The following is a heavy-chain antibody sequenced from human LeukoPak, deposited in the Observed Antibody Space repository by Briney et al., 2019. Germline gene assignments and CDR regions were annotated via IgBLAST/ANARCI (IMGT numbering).Heavy chain of an antibody. V-gene: IGHV4-4*02. J-gene: IGHJ4*02. CDR1: GGSISSTNW. Sequence: SGTLSLTCGVSGGSISSTNWWTWVRQPPGEGLEWIGEVHLSGRTNYIPSLESRVTMSVDMSENHISLKLTSVTAADTAVYYCAREGGPYRPLDYSGQGTLVTVSS. CDR3: AREGGPYRPLDY. CDR2: VHLSGRT.